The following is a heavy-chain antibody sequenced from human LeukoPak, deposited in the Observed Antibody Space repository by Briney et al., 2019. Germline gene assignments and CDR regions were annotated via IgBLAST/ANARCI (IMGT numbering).Heavy chain of an antibody. CDR1: GGSLSPHY. J-gene: IGHJ4*02. D-gene: IGHD5-18*01. V-gene: IGHV4-59*06. CDR3: ARAAGTPAALVFDY. Sequence: SETLSLTCAVSGGSLSPHYWSWIRRPLGKGLEWIGYIYYSGSTYYNPSLKSRVTISVDTSKNQFSLKLSSVTAADTAVYYCARAAGTPAALVFDYWGQGTLVTVSS. CDR2: IYYSGST.